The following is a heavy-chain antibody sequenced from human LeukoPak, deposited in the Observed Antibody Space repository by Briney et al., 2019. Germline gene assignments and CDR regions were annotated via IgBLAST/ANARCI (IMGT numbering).Heavy chain of an antibody. CDR3: AREKQWPEDYYYYGMDV. J-gene: IGHJ6*02. CDR1: GGSISSGDYY. V-gene: IGHV4-30-4*08. Sequence: PSETLSLTCTVSGGSISSGDYYWSWIRQPPGKGLEWIGYIYYSGSTYYNPSLKSRVTISVDTSKNQFSLKLSSVTAADTAVYYCAREKQWPEDYYYYGMDVWGQGTTVTVSS. CDR2: IYYSGST. D-gene: IGHD6-19*01.